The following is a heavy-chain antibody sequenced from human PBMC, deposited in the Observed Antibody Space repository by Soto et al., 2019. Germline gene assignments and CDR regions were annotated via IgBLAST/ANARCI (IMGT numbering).Heavy chain of an antibody. CDR3: ARGKDIVVVVAATGDTYYYYYGMDV. V-gene: IGHV4-34*01. D-gene: IGHD2-15*01. CDR2: INHSGST. J-gene: IGHJ6*02. CDR1: GGSFSGYY. Sequence: LSLTCAVYGGSFSGYYWSWIRQPPGKGLEWIGEINHSGSTNYNPSLKSRVTISVDTSKNQFSLKLSSVTAADTAVYYCARGKDIVVVVAATGDTYYYYYGMDVWGQGTTVTVSS.